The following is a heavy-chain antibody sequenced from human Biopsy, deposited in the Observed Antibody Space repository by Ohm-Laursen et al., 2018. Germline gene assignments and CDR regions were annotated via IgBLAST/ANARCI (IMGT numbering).Heavy chain of an antibody. Sequence: ASEKVSCNAPADSFVGNEINWVRQAPGQGREGMGSIYPNNGATKNAQKFQGRVTMTRDTSINTAFMELKSLRSDDTAVYYCARDLVDSTVPSWGQGTLVIVSS. V-gene: IGHV1-2*02. D-gene: IGHD3/OR15-3a*01. CDR3: ARDLVDSTVPS. J-gene: IGHJ4*02. CDR1: ADSFVGNE. CDR2: IYPNNGAT.